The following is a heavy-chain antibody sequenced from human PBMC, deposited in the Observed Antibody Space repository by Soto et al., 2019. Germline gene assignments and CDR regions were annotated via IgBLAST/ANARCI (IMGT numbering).Heavy chain of an antibody. D-gene: IGHD6-13*01. J-gene: IGHJ6*02. V-gene: IGHV5-51*01. CDR2: IYPGDSDT. CDR1: GYSFTSYW. Sequence: PGAALKISCKGSGYSFTSYWFGWVRQMPRKGLEWMGIIYPGDSDTRYSPSFQGQVTISADKSINTAYLQWSSLKASDTAMYYCARTSAAGKYYYGMDVWGQGTTVTVS. CDR3: ARTSAAGKYYYGMDV.